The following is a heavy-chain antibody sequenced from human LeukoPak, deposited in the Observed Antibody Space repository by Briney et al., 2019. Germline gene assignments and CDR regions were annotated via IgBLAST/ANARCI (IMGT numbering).Heavy chain of an antibody. V-gene: IGHV4-31*03. CDR1: GGSISSGGYY. Sequence: SQTLSLTCTVSGGSISSGGYYWSWIRHHPGEGLGWIGYIYYSGSTYYNPSLKRRVTIPVDTSKNQFSLKLSSVTAADTDVYYCARDRSRYCSGGSCYGINYWGQGTLVTVSS. D-gene: IGHD2-15*01. J-gene: IGHJ4*02. CDR3: ARDRSRYCSGGSCYGINY. CDR2: IYYSGST.